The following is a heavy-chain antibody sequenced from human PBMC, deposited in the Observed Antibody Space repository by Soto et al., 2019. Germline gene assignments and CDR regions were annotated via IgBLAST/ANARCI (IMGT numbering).Heavy chain of an antibody. CDR2: IYYSGST. V-gene: IGHV4-39*01. J-gene: IGHJ4*02. Sequence: NPSETLSLTCTVSGGSISSTSYYWGWIRQPPGKGLECIGSIYYSGSTYYNPSLKSRVTISVDTSKNQFSLKLSSVTAADTAVYYCARHIRGDPPLGFDSWGQGTLVTVSS. CDR3: ARHIRGDPPLGFDS. CDR1: GGSISSTSYY. D-gene: IGHD2-21*02.